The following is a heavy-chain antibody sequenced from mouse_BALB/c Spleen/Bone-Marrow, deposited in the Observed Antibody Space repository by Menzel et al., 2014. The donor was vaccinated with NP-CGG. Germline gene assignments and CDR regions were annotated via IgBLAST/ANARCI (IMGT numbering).Heavy chain of an antibody. CDR2: ITKGGGST. CDR3: ARQLAYAMDY. V-gene: IGHV5-12*02. J-gene: IGHJ4*01. D-gene: IGHD4-1*01. CDR1: GFTFSDYY. Sequence: EVQLQESGGGLVQPGGSLKLSCATSGFTFSDYYMYWVRQTPEQRLEWVAYITKGGGSTYYPDIVKGRFTISRDNAKNPLYLQMSRLKSEDTAMYYCARQLAYAMDYWGQGTSVTVSS.